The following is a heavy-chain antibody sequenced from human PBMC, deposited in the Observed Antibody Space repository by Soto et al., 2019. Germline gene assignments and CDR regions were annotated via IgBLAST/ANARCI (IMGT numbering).Heavy chain of an antibody. CDR2: INAGNGNT. Sequence: ASVKVSCKASGYTFTSYAMHWVRQAPGQRLEWMGWINAGNGNTKYSQKFQGRVTITRDTSASTAYMELSSLRSEDTAVYYCAIERRLAAAGDYYYYGMDVWGQGTTVTVSS. V-gene: IGHV1-3*01. J-gene: IGHJ6*02. D-gene: IGHD6-13*01. CDR3: AIERRLAAAGDYYYYGMDV. CDR1: GYTFTSYA.